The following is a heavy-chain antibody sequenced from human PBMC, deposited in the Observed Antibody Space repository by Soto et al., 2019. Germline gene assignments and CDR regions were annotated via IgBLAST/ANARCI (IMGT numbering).Heavy chain of an antibody. CDR3: ARDLGLTGGGHNWFDP. CDR2: INAGNGNT. CDR1: GYTFTSYA. Sequence: ASVKVSCKASGYTFTSYAMHWVRHAPGQRLEWMGWINAGNGNTKYSQKFQGRVTITRDTSASTAYMELSSLRSEDTAVFYCARDLGLTGGGHNWFDPWGQGTLVTVSS. V-gene: IGHV1-3*01. D-gene: IGHD3-16*01. J-gene: IGHJ5*02.